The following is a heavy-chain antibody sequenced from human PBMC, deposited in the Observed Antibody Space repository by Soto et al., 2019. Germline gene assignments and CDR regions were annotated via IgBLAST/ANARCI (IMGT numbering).Heavy chain of an antibody. CDR1: SASISSSSYT. D-gene: IGHD5-18*01. CDR2: IYYSGTT. Sequence: SETLSLTCTVSSASISSSSYTWGWIRQPPGKGLEWIGSIYYSGTTYYNPSLNSRVTVSVDTSKNQFSLKVTSVTAADTAVYYCARAGGYSYGTQHHQNWFDPWGQGTLVTVSS. CDR3: ARAGGYSYGTQHHQNWFDP. J-gene: IGHJ5*02. V-gene: IGHV4-39*01.